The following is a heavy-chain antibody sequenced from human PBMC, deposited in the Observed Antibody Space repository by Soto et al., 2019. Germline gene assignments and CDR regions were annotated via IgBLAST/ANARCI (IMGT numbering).Heavy chain of an antibody. J-gene: IGHJ4*02. CDR2: IWYDGSNK. Sequence: GGSLRLSCAASGFTFSSYGMHWVRQAPGKGLEWVAVIWYDGSNKYYADSVKGGFTISRDNSKNTLYLQMNSLRAEDTAVYYCARDLRGSGSLPAYWGQGTLVTVSS. CDR1: GFTFSSYG. D-gene: IGHD3-10*01. CDR3: ARDLRGSGSLPAY. V-gene: IGHV3-33*01.